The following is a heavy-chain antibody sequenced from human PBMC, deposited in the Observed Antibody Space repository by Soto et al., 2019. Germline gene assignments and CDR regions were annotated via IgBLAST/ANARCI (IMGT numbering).Heavy chain of an antibody. CDR2: ISYHGLTT. CDR3: VTDPRVLTPEDYCFDH. V-gene: IGHV3-30-3*01. CDR1: GFPFSTYA. Sequence: QVQLVESGGGVVQPGRSLRLSCAASGFPFSTYALHWIRQAPGKGLEWVAVISYHGLTTYYADPVQGRFTISRDNSENTLYLQMNSLRAEDTAVYYCVTDPRVLTPEDYCFDHWGQGTLVTVSS. J-gene: IGHJ4*02.